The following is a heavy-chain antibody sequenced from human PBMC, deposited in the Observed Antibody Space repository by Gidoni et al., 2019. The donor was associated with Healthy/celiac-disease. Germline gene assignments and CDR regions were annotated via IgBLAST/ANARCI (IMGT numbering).Heavy chain of an antibody. Sequence: QVQLVQPGAEVKKPGASVKVSCKASGYTFTSYDINWVRQATGQGLEWMGWMNPNCGNTGYAQKFQVRVTMTRNTSISTAYMELSSLRSEDTAVYYCARGGRIVVEGAFDYWGQGTLVTVSS. D-gene: IGHD3-22*01. CDR1: GYTFTSYD. CDR3: ARGGRIVVEGAFDY. V-gene: IGHV1-8*01. J-gene: IGHJ4*02. CDR2: MNPNCGNT.